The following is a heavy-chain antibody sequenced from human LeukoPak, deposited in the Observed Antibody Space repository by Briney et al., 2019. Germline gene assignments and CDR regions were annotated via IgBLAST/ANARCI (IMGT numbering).Heavy chain of an antibody. Sequence: ESGPTLVNPTQTLTLTCTFSGFSLSTSGMCESWIRQPPGQALEWLARIDWDDDKYYSTSLKTRLTISKDTSKNQVVLTMTNMDPVDTATYYCAREWLANFDYWGQGTLVTVSS. J-gene: IGHJ4*02. D-gene: IGHD3-3*01. CDR1: GFSLSTSGMC. V-gene: IGHV2-70*11. CDR3: AREWLANFDY. CDR2: IDWDDDK.